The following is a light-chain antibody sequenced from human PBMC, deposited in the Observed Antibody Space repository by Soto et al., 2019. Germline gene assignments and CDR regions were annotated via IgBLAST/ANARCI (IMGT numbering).Light chain of an antibody. Sequence: EIVLTQSPGTLSLSPGERATLSCRASQSVSSSYLAWYQQKPGQAPRLLIYGASSRATGIPDRFSGSGSGTEFTLTISRLESEDFAVYYCQQYGSSPPTFGQGTKVEIK. CDR3: QQYGSSPPT. V-gene: IGKV3-20*01. CDR1: QSVSSSY. J-gene: IGKJ1*01. CDR2: GAS.